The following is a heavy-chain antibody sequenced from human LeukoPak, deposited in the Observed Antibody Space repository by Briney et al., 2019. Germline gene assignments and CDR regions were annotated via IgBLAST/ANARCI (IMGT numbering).Heavy chain of an antibody. CDR1: GFTFSTYW. Sequence: GGSLRLSCAASGFTFSTYWMHWVRQAPGKGLVWVSRTNHDGSSMSYADSVRGRFTISRDNAKNTLYLQMSSLRVEDTAVYYCARDGSYYFDSWGQGTLVTVSS. V-gene: IGHV3-74*01. CDR2: TNHDGSSM. CDR3: ARDGSYYFDS. J-gene: IGHJ4*02. D-gene: IGHD1-1*01.